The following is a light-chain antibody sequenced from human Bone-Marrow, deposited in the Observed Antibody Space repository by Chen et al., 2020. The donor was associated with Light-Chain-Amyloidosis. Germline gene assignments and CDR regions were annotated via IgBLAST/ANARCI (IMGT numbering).Light chain of an antibody. CDR3: QSYQGSSQGV. CDR2: EDD. J-gene: IGLJ3*02. Sequence: NLILTQAHSVSESPGKTVIISCTRSSGSIATNYVQWYHQRPGSSPTTVIYEDDQRPSGVPDRFSGSIDRSSNSASLTISGLKTEDEADYYCQSYQGSSQGVFGGGTKLTVL. CDR1: SGSIATNY. V-gene: IGLV6-57*01.